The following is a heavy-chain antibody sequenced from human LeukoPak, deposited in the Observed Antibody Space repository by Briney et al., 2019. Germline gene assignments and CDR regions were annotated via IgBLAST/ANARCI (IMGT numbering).Heavy chain of an antibody. CDR3: AGLVLDY. CDR2: ISGSGSTI. V-gene: IGHV3-48*03. J-gene: IGHJ4*02. Sequence: GGSLRLSCAASGFTVSSSYMTWVRQAPGKGLEWVSYISGSGSTIYYTDSVKGRFTISRDNAKNSLYLQMNSLRAEDTAVYYCAGLVLDYWGQGTLVTVSS. D-gene: IGHD6-19*01. CDR1: GFTVSSSY.